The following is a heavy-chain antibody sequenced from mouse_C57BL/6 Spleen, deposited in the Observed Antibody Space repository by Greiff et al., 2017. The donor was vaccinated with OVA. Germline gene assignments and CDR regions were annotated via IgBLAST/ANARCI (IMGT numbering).Heavy chain of an antibody. CDR2: ISDGGSYT. CDR3: ARGWGNSYYFDY. V-gene: IGHV5-4*03. Sequence: DVKLVESGGGLVKPGGSLKLSCAASGFTFSSYAMSWVRQTPEKRLEWVATISDGGSYTYYPDNVKGRFTISRDNAKNNLYLQMSHLKSEDTAMYYCARGWGNSYYFDYWGQGTTLTVSS. CDR1: GFTFSSYA. J-gene: IGHJ2*01. D-gene: IGHD2-1*01.